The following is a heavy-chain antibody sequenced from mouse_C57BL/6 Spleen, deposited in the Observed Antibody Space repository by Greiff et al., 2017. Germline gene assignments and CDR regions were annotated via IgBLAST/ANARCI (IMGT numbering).Heavy chain of an antibody. CDR3: AHITTVVATRGAMDY. J-gene: IGHJ4*01. V-gene: IGHV1-39*01. D-gene: IGHD1-1*01. CDR1: GYSFTDYN. CDR2: INPNYGTT. Sequence: VQLQQSGPELVKPGASVKISCKASGYSFTDYNMNWVKQSNGKSLEWIGVINPNYGTTSYNQKFKGKATLTVDQSSSTAYMQLNSLTSEDSAVYYCAHITTVVATRGAMDYWGQGTSVTASS.